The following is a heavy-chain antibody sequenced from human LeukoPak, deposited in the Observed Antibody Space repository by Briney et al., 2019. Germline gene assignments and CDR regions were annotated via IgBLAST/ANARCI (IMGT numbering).Heavy chain of an antibody. CDR2: ISSSSSYI. CDR3: AREGIAAAGTSLGYYYMDV. D-gene: IGHD6-13*01. CDR1: GFTFSSYS. Sequence: GGSLRLSCAASGFTFSSYSMNWVRQAPGKGLEWVSSISSSSSYIYYADSVKGRFTISRDNAKNSLYLQMNSLRSEDTAVYYCAREGIAAAGTSLGYYYMDVWGKGTTVTISS. V-gene: IGHV3-21*04. J-gene: IGHJ6*03.